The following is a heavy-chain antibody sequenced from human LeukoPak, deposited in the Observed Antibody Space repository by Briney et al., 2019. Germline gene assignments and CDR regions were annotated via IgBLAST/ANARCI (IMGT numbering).Heavy chain of an antibody. CDR3: ARDVKSHVRRVAYSSSASYYYGMDV. CDR1: GGSVSSGSYY. Sequence: TSETLSLTCTVSGGSVSSGSYYWSWIRQPPGKGLEWIGYIYYSGSTNYNPSLKSRVTISVDTSKNQFSLKLSSVTAADTAVYYCARDVKSHVRRVAYSSSASYYYGMDVWGQGTTVTVSS. D-gene: IGHD6-6*01. CDR2: IYYSGST. J-gene: IGHJ6*02. V-gene: IGHV4-61*01.